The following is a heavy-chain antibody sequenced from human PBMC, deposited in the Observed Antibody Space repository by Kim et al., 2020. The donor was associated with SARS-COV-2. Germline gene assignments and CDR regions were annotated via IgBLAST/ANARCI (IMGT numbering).Heavy chain of an antibody. CDR3: AKDPQTSPGWGAFDI. D-gene: IGHD3-16*01. Sequence: GGSLRLSCAASGFTFNTYAMTWVRQAPGKGLEWVSSISDGGGGTYYADSVKGRFTISRDNSKNTLYLQINSLRGEDTAVYYCAKDPQTSPGWGAFDIWGQGTMVTVSS. V-gene: IGHV3-23*01. CDR1: GFTFNTYA. J-gene: IGHJ3*02. CDR2: ISDGGGGT.